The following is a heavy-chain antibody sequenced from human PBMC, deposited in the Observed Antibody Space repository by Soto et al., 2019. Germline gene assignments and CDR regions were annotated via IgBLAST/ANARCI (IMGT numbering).Heavy chain of an antibody. J-gene: IGHJ4*02. D-gene: IGHD3-9*01. CDR1: CGSIRNSF. Sequence: RTSTLPCGSIRNSFCNLIIQPPGKGLEWIGYIYHSGSTYYNPSLKSRVTISVDRSKNQFSLKLSPVTAADTAVYYCARGGLTGYKPFDEWGQGTLVTFSS. CDR3: ARGGLTGYKPFDE. CDR2: IYHSGST. V-gene: IGHV4-30-2*01.